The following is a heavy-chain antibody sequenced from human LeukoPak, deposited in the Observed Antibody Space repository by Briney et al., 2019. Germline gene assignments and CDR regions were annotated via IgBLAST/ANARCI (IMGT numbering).Heavy chain of an antibody. Sequence: PSETLSLTCTVSGGFISDTYWWSWVRQPPGKGLEWIGEIYQSGSTYYNPSLKSRVTITIDKSKNQFSLKLNSVTAADTAVYYCAKDMTSDHDYYYYMDVWGKGTTVTVSS. CDR1: GGFISDTYW. V-gene: IGHV4-4*02. CDR2: IYQSGST. J-gene: IGHJ6*03. D-gene: IGHD4-11*01. CDR3: AKDMTSDHDYYYYMDV.